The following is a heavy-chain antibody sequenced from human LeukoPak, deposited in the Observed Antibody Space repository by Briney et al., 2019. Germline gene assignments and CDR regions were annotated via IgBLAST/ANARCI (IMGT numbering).Heavy chain of an antibody. D-gene: IGHD2-15*01. V-gene: IGHV3-21*04. CDR3: AKNLYCGGGSCYPSALGMDV. Sequence: GGSLRLSCAASGFTFSSYWMNWARQAPGKGLEWVSSISSSSSYIYYADSVKGRFTISRDNAKNSLYLQMNSLRAEDTAVYYCAKNLYCGGGSCYPSALGMDVWGQGTTVTVSS. J-gene: IGHJ6*02. CDR1: GFTFSSYW. CDR2: ISSSSSYI.